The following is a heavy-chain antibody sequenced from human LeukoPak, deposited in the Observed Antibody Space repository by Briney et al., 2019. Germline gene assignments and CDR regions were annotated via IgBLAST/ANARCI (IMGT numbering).Heavy chain of an antibody. V-gene: IGHV3-7*01. CDR2: IKEDGSEE. D-gene: IGHD3-10*01. J-gene: IGHJ6*03. CDR3: VRVGSGGGDYYMDV. Sequence: GGSLSLSCAASGFTFSKYWMSWVRQAPGKGLEWVANIKEDGSEENYVDSLKGRFTISRDNAKNSLDLQMHGLRAEDTAVYYCVRVGSGGGDYYMDVWGKGTTVTVSS. CDR1: GFTFSKYW.